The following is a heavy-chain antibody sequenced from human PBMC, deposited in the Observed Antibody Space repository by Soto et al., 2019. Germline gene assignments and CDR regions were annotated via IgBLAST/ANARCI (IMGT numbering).Heavy chain of an antibody. J-gene: IGHJ4*02. CDR3: VRSGAYSSRGNCYPHFDY. D-gene: IGHD2-15*01. V-gene: IGHV3-74*01. CDR1: GFTFSSYW. Sequence: GGSLRLSCAASGFTFSSYWMHWVRQALGKGLVWASRIYGDGGNTAYADSVKGRFTISRDNAKNTVYLQMNSLRAEDTAVYYCVRSGAYSSRGNCYPHFDYWGQGTLATVSS. CDR2: IYGDGGNT.